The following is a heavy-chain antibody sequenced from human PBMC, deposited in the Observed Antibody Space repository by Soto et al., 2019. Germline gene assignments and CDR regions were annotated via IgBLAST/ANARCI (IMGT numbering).Heavy chain of an antibody. CDR1: GFTFSSYG. Sequence: GGSLRLSCAASGFTFSSYGMHWVRQAPGKGLEWVAVISYDGSNKYYADSVKGRFTISRDNSKNTLYLQMNSLRAEDTAVYYCAKDLSVVVLTDGMDVWGQGTTVTVSS. V-gene: IGHV3-30*18. CDR2: ISYDGSNK. CDR3: AKDLSVVVLTDGMDV. D-gene: IGHD3-22*01. J-gene: IGHJ6*02.